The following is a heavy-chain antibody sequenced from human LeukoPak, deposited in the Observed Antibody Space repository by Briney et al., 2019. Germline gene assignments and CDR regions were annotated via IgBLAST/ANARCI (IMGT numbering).Heavy chain of an antibody. CDR1: GYTFTSYD. J-gene: IGHJ5*01. V-gene: IGHV1-8*03. Sequence: GASVKVSCKASGYTFTSYDINWVRQATGQGLEWMGWMNPNSGNTGYAQKFQGRVTITRNTSISTAYMELSSLRSEDTAVYYCARGFPAAESYFDCWGQGTLVTVSS. CDR2: MNPNSGNT. D-gene: IGHD6-13*01. CDR3: ARGFPAAESYFDC.